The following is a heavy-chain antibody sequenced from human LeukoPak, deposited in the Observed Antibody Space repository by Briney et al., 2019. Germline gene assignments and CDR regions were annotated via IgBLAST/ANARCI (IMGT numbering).Heavy chain of an antibody. CDR1: GFTFRNYV. J-gene: IGHJ4*02. CDR3: AKYLGWELPAESH. CDR2: IYGSGVSI. D-gene: IGHD5-24*01. V-gene: IGHV3-23*01. Sequence: PGGSLRLSCLASGFTFRNYVMNWVRQAPGKGLEWLATIYGSGVSISYSDSVKGRFTISRDNSNNTLYLQMNSLRAKDTAINSFAKYLGWELPAESHGAQGTLVTVSS.